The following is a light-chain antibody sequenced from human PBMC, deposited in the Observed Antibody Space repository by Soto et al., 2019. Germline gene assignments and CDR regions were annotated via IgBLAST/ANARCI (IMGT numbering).Light chain of an antibody. V-gene: IGKV1-5*03. Sequence: IQMTQSPSTLSASVGDRVTITCRASQKINTWVAWYQQRPGKAPKLLIYGASSLEPGVPSRFGGSGSGTDFTLTISCLQPDDFAAYYCQQYEIYPLTFGGGTHVE. CDR2: GAS. J-gene: IGKJ4*01. CDR1: QKINTW. CDR3: QQYEIYPLT.